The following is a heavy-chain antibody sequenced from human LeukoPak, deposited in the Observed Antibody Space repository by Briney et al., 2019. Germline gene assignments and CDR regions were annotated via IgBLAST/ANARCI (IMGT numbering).Heavy chain of an antibody. CDR2: VHLDGRT. CDR3: AREGGFYRPLDY. D-gene: IGHD6-25*01. J-gene: IGHJ4*02. CDR1: GGSVTSTNW. V-gene: IGHV4-4*02. Sequence: SETLSLTCDVSGGSVTSTNWWTWFRQPPGKGLEWIGEVHLDGRTNYNPSLKSRLVMSADLPENHISLKPTSVTAADTAVYYCAREGGFYRPLDYSGQGTLVTVSS.